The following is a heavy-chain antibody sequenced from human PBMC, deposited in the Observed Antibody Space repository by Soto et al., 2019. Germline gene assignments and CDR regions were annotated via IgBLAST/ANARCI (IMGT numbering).Heavy chain of an antibody. V-gene: IGHV3-74*01. CDR3: ARDLSGSPDY. CDR2: INPDGSTT. CDR1: QFTFSTYW. J-gene: IGHJ4*02. D-gene: IGHD1-26*01. Sequence: PGGSLRLSCAASQFTFSTYWMHWVRQPPGKGLVWVSLINPDGSTTHYADSVKGRFTISRDNAKNTVYLQMTSLRVEDTAVYYCARDLSGSPDYWGQGNLVTVSS.